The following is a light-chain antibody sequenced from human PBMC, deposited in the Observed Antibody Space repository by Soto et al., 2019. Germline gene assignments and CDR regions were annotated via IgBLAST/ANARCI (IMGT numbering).Light chain of an antibody. V-gene: IGKV3-15*01. CDR1: RNVSSF. CDR3: QQYNNWPWT. CDR2: GAS. J-gene: IGKJ1*01. Sequence: ESVLTQSPATLSLSPWERATLSCRASRNVSSFLAWYQHKPGQAPRLLVYGASTRATGIPARFSGSGSGTEFTLTISSLQSEDFAVYYCQQYNNWPWTFGQGTKVDIK.